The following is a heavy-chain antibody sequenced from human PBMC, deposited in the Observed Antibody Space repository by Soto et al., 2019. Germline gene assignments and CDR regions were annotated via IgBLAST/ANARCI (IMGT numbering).Heavy chain of an antibody. J-gene: IGHJ4*02. CDR3: AKQHRGYYGSGSLGFDY. CDR2: ISGSGGST. D-gene: IGHD3-10*01. CDR1: GFTFSSYA. Sequence: EVQLLESGGGLVQPGGSLRLSCAASGFTFSSYAMSWVRQAPGKGLEWVSAISGSGGSTYYADSVKGRFTISRDNSKNTLYLQMNSLRAEDTAVYYCAKQHRGYYGSGSLGFDYWGQGTLVTVSS. V-gene: IGHV3-23*01.